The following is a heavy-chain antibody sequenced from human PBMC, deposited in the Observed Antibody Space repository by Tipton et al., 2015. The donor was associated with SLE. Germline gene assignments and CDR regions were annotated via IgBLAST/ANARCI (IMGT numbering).Heavy chain of an antibody. V-gene: IGHV4-39*07. Sequence: TLSLTCTVSVGSISSSSYYWGWIRQPPGKGLEWIGSIYYSGSTYYNPSLKSRVTISVDTSKNQFSLKLSSVTAADTAVYYCARPTYYDFWSGYQYPDRAFDIWGQGTMVTVSS. CDR3: ARPTYYDFWSGYQYPDRAFDI. CDR1: VGSISSSSYY. CDR2: IYYSGST. J-gene: IGHJ3*02. D-gene: IGHD3-3*01.